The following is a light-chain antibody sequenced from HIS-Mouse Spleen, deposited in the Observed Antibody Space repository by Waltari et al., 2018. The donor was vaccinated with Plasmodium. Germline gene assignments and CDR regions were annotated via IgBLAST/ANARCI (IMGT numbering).Light chain of an antibody. V-gene: IGKV3-20*01. CDR2: GAS. CDR1: QSVSSIY. Sequence: LVFTQSPGPLSLPPGARSTLSFRASQSVSSIYLAWYQQKPGQAPRLLIYGASSRATGIPDRFSGSGSGTDCTLTISRLEPEDFAVYYCQQYGSSPPYTFGQGTKLEIK. J-gene: IGKJ2*01. CDR3: QQYGSSPPYT.